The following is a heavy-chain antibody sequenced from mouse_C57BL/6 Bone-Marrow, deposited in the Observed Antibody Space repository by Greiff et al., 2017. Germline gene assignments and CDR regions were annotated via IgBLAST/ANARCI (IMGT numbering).Heavy chain of an antibody. Sequence: VQLQQSGPELVKPGASVKISCKASGYAFSSSWMNWVKQRPGKGLEWIGRIYPGDGKTNYNGKFKGKATLSADKSSSTAYMQLSSLTSEDSAVYFCARRGWLLRVCFDYWGQGTPLTVSS. CDR3: ARRGWLLRVCFDY. J-gene: IGHJ2*01. CDR2: IYPGDGKT. D-gene: IGHD2-3*01. V-gene: IGHV1-82*01. CDR1: GYAFSSSW.